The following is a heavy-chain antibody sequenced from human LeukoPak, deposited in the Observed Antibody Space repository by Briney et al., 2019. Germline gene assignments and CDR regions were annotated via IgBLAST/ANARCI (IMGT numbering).Heavy chain of an antibody. CDR3: ARGLEYYYDSSGSLKAYYFDY. CDR2: INHSGST. Sequence: SETLSLTCAVYGGSFSGYYWSWIRQPPGKGLEWIGEINHSGSTNYNPSLKSRVTISVDASKNQFSLKLSSVTAADTAVYYCARGLEYYYDSSGSLKAYYFDYWGQGTLVTVSS. V-gene: IGHV4-34*01. CDR1: GGSFSGYY. J-gene: IGHJ4*02. D-gene: IGHD3-22*01.